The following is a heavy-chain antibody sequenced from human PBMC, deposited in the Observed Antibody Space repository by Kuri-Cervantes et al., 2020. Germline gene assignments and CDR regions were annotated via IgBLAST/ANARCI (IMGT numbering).Heavy chain of an antibody. D-gene: IGHD3-10*01. Sequence: SETLSLTCAVYGGSFSGYYWSWIRQPPGKGLEWIGEINHSGSTNYNLSLKSRVTISVDTSKNQFSLKLSSVTAADTAVYYCARRTTTTSLLWFGTPPNYYGMDVWGQGATVTVSS. CDR2: INHSGST. V-gene: IGHV4-34*01. CDR1: GGSFSGYY. J-gene: IGHJ6*02. CDR3: ARRTTTTSLLWFGTPPNYYGMDV.